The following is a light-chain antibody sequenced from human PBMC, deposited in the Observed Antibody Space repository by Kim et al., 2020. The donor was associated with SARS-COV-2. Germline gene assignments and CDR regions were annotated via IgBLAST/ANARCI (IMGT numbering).Light chain of an antibody. CDR1: QSVSSH. V-gene: IGKV3-11*01. CDR2: DAS. CDR3: QQRSNWHT. Sequence: SLSPAARATLPCCASQSVSSHLAWYQQKPGQAPRLLIYDASKRATGVPARFSGSGSGTDFTLTISSLEPEDFAVYYCQQRSNWHTFGGGTKVDIK. J-gene: IGKJ4*01.